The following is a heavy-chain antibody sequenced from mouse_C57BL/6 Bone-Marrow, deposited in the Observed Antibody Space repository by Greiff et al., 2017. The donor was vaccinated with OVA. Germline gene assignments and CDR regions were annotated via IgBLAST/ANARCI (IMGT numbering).Heavy chain of an antibody. Sequence: QVQLQQPGAELVMPGASVKLSCKASGYTFTSYWMHWVKQRPGQGLEWIGEIDPSDSYTNYNQKFKGKSTLTVDKSSSTAYMQLSSLTSEDSAVYYCARSPYYGSSYGFAYWGQGTLVTVSA. D-gene: IGHD1-1*01. CDR1: GYTFTSYW. CDR2: IDPSDSYT. CDR3: ARSPYYGSSYGFAY. V-gene: IGHV1-69*01. J-gene: IGHJ3*01.